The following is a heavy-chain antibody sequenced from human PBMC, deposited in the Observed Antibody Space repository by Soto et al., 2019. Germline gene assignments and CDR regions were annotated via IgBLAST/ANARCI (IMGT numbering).Heavy chain of an antibody. V-gene: IGHV1-3*01. CDR2: INAGNGNT. CDR1: GYTFTSYA. CDR3: ARALAPYSSSYYYYGMDV. Sequence: ASVKVSCKASGYTFTSYAMHWVRQAPGQRLEWMGWINAGNGNTKYSQKFQGRVTITRDTSASTAYMELSSLRSEDTAVYYCARALAPYSSSYYYYGMDVWGQGTTVTVSS. D-gene: IGHD6-6*01. J-gene: IGHJ6*02.